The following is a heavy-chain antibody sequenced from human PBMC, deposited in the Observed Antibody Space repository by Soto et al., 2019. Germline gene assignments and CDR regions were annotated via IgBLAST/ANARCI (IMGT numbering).Heavy chain of an antibody. CDR1: GYTFASYA. CDR2: ISAYNGNT. V-gene: IGHV1-18*01. Sequence: QVQLVQSGAEVKKPGASVKVSCKASGYTFASYAISWMRQAPGQGLEWMGWISAYNGNTNYAQKLQGRVTMTTDTSTSTGYMALRSLRSDDTAVYYCARDPPPPDYWGQGTLVTVSS. J-gene: IGHJ4*02. CDR3: ARDPPPPDY.